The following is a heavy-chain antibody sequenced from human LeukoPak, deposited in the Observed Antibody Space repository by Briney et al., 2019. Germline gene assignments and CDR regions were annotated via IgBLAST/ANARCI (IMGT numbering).Heavy chain of an antibody. V-gene: IGHV4-59*02. D-gene: IGHD3-22*01. Sequence: PSETLSFTCTVSGGSVSSYYWSWIRQPPGKGLEWIGYIHYSGTTNSNPSLKSRVTISVDTSKNQFSLKLRSVTAADTAVYYCARDLVGSSGYYAGFDNWGQGTLVTVSS. CDR3: ARDLVGSSGYYAGFDN. CDR1: GGSVSSYY. J-gene: IGHJ4*02. CDR2: IHYSGTT.